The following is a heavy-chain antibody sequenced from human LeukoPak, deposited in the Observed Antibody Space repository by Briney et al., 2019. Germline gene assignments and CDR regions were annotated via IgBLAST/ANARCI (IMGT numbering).Heavy chain of an antibody. Sequence: GGSLRLSCAASGFTFSSYAMSWVRQAPGKGLEWVSAISGSGGSTYYADSVKGRFTISRDNSKNTLYLQMNSLRAEDTAVYYYHFDWKSYYGMDVWGQGTTVTVSS. V-gene: IGHV3-23*01. CDR1: GFTFSSYA. CDR3: HFDWKSYYGMDV. D-gene: IGHD3-9*01. CDR2: ISGSGGST. J-gene: IGHJ6*02.